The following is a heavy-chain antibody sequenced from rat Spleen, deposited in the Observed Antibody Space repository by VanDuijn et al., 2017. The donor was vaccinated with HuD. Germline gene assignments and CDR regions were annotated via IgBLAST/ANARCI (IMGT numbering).Heavy chain of an antibody. V-gene: IGHV2-30*01. CDR2: MWTGGST. Sequence: QVQLKESGPGLVQPSQSLSLTCTVSGFSLTSYNVHWLRQSAGKGLEWMGIMWTGGSTDYNSDLKSRLSISKDSSKSQVFLKVSSLQPEDTATYYCARGGNYFDFWGQGVMVTVSS. D-gene: IGHD1-11*01. CDR3: ARGGNYFDF. CDR1: GFSLTSYN. J-gene: IGHJ2*01.